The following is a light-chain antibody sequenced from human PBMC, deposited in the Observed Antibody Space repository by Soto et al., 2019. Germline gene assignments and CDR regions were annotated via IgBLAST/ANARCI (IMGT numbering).Light chain of an antibody. Sequence: EIVLTQSPATLSLSPGERATLSCRASQSVSGYLAWYQQKPGQAPRLLIYDASNKATGIPARFSGSGSGTDFTLTISSLEPEDFAVYYCHQRSSWPYTFGGGNKVEIK. CDR1: QSVSGY. CDR2: DAS. J-gene: IGKJ4*01. V-gene: IGKV3-11*01. CDR3: HQRSSWPYT.